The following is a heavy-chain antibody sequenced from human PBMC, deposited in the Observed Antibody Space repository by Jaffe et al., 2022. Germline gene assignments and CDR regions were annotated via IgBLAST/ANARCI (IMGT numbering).Heavy chain of an antibody. V-gene: IGHV3-30*18. Sequence: QVQLVESGGGVVQPGRSLRLSCAASGFTFSSYGMHWVRQAPGKGLEWVAVISYDGSNKYYADSVKGRFTISRDNSKNTLYLQMNSLRAEDTAVYYCANLSPGDYEYDYWGQGTLVTVSS. J-gene: IGHJ4*02. CDR1: GFTFSSYG. CDR3: ANLSPGDYEYDY. D-gene: IGHD4-17*01. CDR2: ISYDGSNK.